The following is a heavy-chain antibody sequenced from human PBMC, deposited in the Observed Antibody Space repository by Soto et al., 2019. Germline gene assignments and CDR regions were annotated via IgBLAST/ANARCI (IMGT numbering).Heavy chain of an antibody. J-gene: IGHJ6*03. D-gene: IGHD3-10*01. V-gene: IGHV1-69*02. CDR3: ASEITIVRGVIRIADYYYYYMDV. CDR2: IIPIHGIA. CDR1: GGTFSSYT. Sequence: QVQLVQSEAAVKKPGSSVKVSCKASGGTFSSYTISWVRQAPGQGVEWLGRIIPIHGIANYAQKFQGRGTITADKSTSTAYMELSSLRSEDTAVYYCASEITIVRGVIRIADYYYYYMDVWGKGTTVTVSS.